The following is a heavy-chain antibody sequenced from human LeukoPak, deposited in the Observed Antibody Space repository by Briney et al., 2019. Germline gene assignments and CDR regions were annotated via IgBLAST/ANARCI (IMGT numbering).Heavy chain of an antibody. CDR3: ARHATRPGRRYFDY. J-gene: IGHJ4*02. V-gene: IGHV4-39*01. Sequence: SETLSLTCTVSGGSISSSSYYWGWIRQPPGKGLEWIGSIYYSGSTYYNPSLKSRVTISVDTSKNQFSLKLSSVTAADTAVYYCARHATRPGRRYFDYWGQGTLVTVSS. CDR2: IYYSGST. CDR1: GGSISSSSYY. D-gene: IGHD6-6*01.